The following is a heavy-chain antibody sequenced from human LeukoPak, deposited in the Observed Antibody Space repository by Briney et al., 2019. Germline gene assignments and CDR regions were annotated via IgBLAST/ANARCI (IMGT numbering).Heavy chain of an antibody. J-gene: IGHJ6*03. Sequence: GGSLRLSCAASGFTFSDYYMSWIRQAPGKGLEWIAYISGSGTTRYYADSVKGRFTISRDNSKNTLYLQMNSLRAEDTAVYFCAKDRFWSGLMDVWGKGTTVTVSS. CDR1: GFTFSDYY. CDR2: ISGSGTTR. D-gene: IGHD3-3*01. CDR3: AKDRFWSGLMDV. V-gene: IGHV3-11*04.